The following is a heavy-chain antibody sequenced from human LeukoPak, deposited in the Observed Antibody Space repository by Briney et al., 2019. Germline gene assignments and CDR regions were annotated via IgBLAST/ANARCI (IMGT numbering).Heavy chain of an antibody. CDR2: IYSGGST. J-gene: IGHJ4*02. CDR3: APLEYYYDSSGYYESDY. V-gene: IGHV3-53*01. Sequence: GGSLRLSCAASGFTVSSNYMSWVRQAPGKGLEWVSVIYSGGSTYYADSVKGRFTISRDNSKNTLYLQMNSLRAEDTAVYYCAPLEYYYDSSGYYESDYWGQGTLVTVSS. D-gene: IGHD3-22*01. CDR1: GFTVSSNY.